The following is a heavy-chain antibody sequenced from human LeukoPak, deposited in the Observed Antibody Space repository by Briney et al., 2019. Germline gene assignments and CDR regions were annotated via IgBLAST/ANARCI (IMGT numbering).Heavy chain of an antibody. J-gene: IGHJ6*03. D-gene: IGHD2-2*03. CDR3: ATEPIRLMDNYYYYMDV. V-gene: IGHV1-24*01. Sequence: ASVKVSCKVSGYTLTELSMHWVRRAPGKGLEWMGGFDPEDGETIYAQKFQGRVTMTEDTSTDTAYMELSSLRSEDTAVYYCATEPIRLMDNYYYYMDVWGKGTTVTVSS. CDR1: GYTLTELS. CDR2: FDPEDGET.